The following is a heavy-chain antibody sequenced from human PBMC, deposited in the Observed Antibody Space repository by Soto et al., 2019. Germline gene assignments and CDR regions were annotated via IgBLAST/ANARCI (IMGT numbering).Heavy chain of an antibody. J-gene: IGHJ5*02. CDR3: ARPMYNWNVNWFDP. Sequence: PSETLSVPCTLAPGVIRSTSSYRTCIRQPTAQGLEVIGSVYYRGSAYYSPALKSRVTISVDTSKNQFSLKLSSVTAADTAVYYCARPMYNWNVNWFDPWGQGTLVTVS. CDR2: VYYRGSA. CDR1: PGVIRSTSSY. D-gene: IGHD1-20*01. V-gene: IGHV4-39*01.